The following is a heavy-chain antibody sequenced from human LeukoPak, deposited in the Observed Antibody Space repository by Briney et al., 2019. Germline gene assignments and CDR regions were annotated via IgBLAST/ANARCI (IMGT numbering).Heavy chain of an antibody. Sequence: GGSLRLSCAASGFTFSSYAMSWVRQAPGKGLEWVSAISGSGGSTYYADSVKGRFTISRDNSKNTLYLQMNSLRAEDTAVYYCARDPTVTTEAYFDYWGQGTLVTVSS. D-gene: IGHD4-17*01. CDR3: ARDPTVTTEAYFDY. J-gene: IGHJ4*02. V-gene: IGHV3-23*01. CDR2: ISGSGGST. CDR1: GFTFSSYA.